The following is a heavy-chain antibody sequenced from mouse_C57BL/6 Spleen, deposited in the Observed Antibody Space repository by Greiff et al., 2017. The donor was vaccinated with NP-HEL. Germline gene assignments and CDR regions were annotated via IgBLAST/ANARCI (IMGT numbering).Heavy chain of an antibody. Sequence: EVQVVESGGGLVQPGGSLSLSCAASGFTFTDYYMSWVRQPPGKALEWLGFIRNKANGYTTEYSASVKGRFTISRDNSQSILYLQMNALRAEDSATYYGARRDYGSREYFDVWGTGTTVTVSS. CDR2: IRNKANGYTT. V-gene: IGHV7-3*01. J-gene: IGHJ1*03. D-gene: IGHD1-1*01. CDR3: ARRDYGSREYFDV. CDR1: GFTFTDYY.